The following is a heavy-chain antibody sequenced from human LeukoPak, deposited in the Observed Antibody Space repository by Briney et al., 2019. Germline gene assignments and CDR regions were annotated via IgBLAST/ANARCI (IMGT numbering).Heavy chain of an antibody. CDR2: IYYSGST. CDR3: ARELLCSGGSCYFDY. V-gene: IGHV4-39*02. Sequence: PSETLSLTCTVSGGSISSSSYYWGWIRQPPGKGLEWIGSIYYSGSTYYNPSLKSRVTISVDTSKNQFSLKLSPVTAADTAVYYCARELLCSGGSCYFDYWGQGTLVTVSS. J-gene: IGHJ4*02. CDR1: GGSISSSSYY. D-gene: IGHD2-15*01.